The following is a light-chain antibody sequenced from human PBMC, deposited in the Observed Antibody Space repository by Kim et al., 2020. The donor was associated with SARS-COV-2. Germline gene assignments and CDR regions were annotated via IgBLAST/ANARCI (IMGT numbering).Light chain of an antibody. J-gene: IGKJ1*01. CDR1: QSFSGTH. CDR3: QQYGSSSRWT. CDR2: GAS. V-gene: IGKV3-20*01. Sequence: PGDRATLSCRDRQSFSGTHLAWYQQEPGQAPRLLIYGASSRATGSPGRISGSESGTDCTLTSSRLEPEGFAGYYWQQYGSSSRWTFGQGTKVDIK.